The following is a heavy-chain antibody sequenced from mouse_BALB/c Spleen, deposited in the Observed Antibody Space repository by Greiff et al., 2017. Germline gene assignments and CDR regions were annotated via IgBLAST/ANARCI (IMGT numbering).Heavy chain of an antibody. CDR3: ARGRNGNYYFDD. CDR2: ISSGGST. J-gene: IGHJ2*01. CDR1: GFTFSSYA. V-gene: IGHV5-6-5*01. D-gene: IGHD2-1*01. Sequence: EVMLVESGGGLVKPGGSLKLSCAASGFTFSSYAMSWVRQTPEKRLEWVASISSGGSTYYPDSVKGRFTISRDNARNILYLQMSSLRSEDTAMYYCARGRNGNYYFDDWGQGTTLTVSS.